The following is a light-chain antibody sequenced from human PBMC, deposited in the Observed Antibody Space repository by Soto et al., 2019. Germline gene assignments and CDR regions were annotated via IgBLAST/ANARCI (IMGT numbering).Light chain of an antibody. CDR2: DDS. CDR1: NIGSRS. CDR3: QVWDTTSDHWM. J-gene: IGLJ3*02. V-gene: IGLV3-21*02. Sequence: SYELTQPPSVSVAPRQTATITCGGNNIGSRSGHWYQQKSGQAPVLVVFDDSVRPSGIPERISGYNSGNTATLTISGVEAGDEADYYCQVWDTTSDHWMFGGGTKVTVL.